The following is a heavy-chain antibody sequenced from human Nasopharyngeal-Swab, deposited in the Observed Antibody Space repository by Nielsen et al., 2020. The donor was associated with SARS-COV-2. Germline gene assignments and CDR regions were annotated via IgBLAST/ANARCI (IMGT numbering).Heavy chain of an antibody. V-gene: IGHV3-48*04. J-gene: IGHJ4*02. CDR1: GLIFSNYN. Sequence: GESLKISCAASGLIFSNYNMDWVRQAPGKGLEWVSYISASSYSIYYADSVKGRFTISRDNAKNSLYLQMSSLRADDTAVYYCARRSLPAASDDWGQGTLVTVSS. D-gene: IGHD2-2*01. CDR3: ARRSLPAASDD. CDR2: ISASSYSI.